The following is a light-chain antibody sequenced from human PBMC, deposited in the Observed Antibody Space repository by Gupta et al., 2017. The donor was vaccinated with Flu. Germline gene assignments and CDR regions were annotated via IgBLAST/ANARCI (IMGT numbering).Light chain of an antibody. V-gene: IGKV1-39*01. J-gene: IGKJ1*01. CDR3: QHRHSTPRT. Sequence: DMQMTQSPSSLSASVGDRVTITCRASQRLSSYLNWYQQKPGKAPKLLIYAGSRVQSGVPSRFSGSGYGTDFTVTIRRRQPEDFANYYCQHRHSTPRTFGQRTKVETK. CDR2: AGS. CDR1: QRLSSY.